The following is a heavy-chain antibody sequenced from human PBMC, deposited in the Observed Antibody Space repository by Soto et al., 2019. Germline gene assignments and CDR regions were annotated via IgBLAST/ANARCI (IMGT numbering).Heavy chain of an antibody. D-gene: IGHD5-12*01. J-gene: IGHJ4*02. V-gene: IGHV4-34*01. Sequence: QVQLQQWGPGLLKPSETLSLNCAVTGGSLSGYYWSWIRQALGKGLEWIGEVKDGGHTNYSPSLRGRVTISSDTSNNQFSLRLNSVTAADTGVYYCARGQEGVVATHWDQGSLVTVSS. CDR3: ARGQEGVVATH. CDR1: GGSLSGYY. CDR2: VKDGGHT.